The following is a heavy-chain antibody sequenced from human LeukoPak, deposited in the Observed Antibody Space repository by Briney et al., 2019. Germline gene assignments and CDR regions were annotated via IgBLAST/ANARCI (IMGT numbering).Heavy chain of an antibody. D-gene: IGHD1-26*01. CDR3: ARDGSELQPFDY. Sequence: ASVKVSCKASGYTFTGYYMHWVRQAPGQGLEWMGWINPNSGGTNYVQKFQGRVTMTRDTSISTAYMELSRLRSDDTAVYYCARDGSELQPFDYWGQGTLVTVSS. CDR1: GYTFTGYY. J-gene: IGHJ4*02. CDR2: INPNSGGT. V-gene: IGHV1-2*02.